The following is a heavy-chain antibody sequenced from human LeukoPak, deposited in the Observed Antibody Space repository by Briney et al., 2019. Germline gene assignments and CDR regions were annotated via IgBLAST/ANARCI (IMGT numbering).Heavy chain of an antibody. V-gene: IGHV3-7*01. D-gene: IGHD3-10*01. CDR1: GFTFSSDW. J-gene: IGHJ4*02. CDR2: IKQDGSEK. Sequence: PGGSLRISCAASGFTFSSDWMSWVRKAPGKGLEWVANIKQDGSEKYYVDSVKGRFTISRDNAKNSLYLQMNSLRAEDTAVYYCARDSNYYGSGSYYSESDYYFDYWGQGTLVTVSS. CDR3: ARDSNYYGSGSYYSESDYYFDY.